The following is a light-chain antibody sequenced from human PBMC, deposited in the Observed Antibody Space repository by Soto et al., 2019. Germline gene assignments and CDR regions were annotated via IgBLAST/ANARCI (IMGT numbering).Light chain of an antibody. CDR1: SSNIGSNY. CDR3: AAWDDSLSGFYV. Sequence: QSVLTQPPSASGTPGQRVTISCSGSSSNIGSNYVYWYQQLPGTAPKLLIYCNNQRPSGVPDRLSGSKSGTSASLAISGFRSEDEADYYCAAWDDSLSGFYVFGSGTKLTVL. J-gene: IGLJ1*01. CDR2: CNN. V-gene: IGLV1-47*02.